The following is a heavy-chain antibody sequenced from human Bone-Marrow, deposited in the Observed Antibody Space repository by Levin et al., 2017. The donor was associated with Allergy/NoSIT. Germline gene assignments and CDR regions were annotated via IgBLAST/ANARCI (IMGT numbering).Heavy chain of an antibody. CDR1: GFTLGDYA. CDR3: TRDVLGSGYYLRIDY. CDR2: IRSKAYGATT. V-gene: IGHV3-49*03. D-gene: IGHD3-22*01. J-gene: IGHJ4*02. Sequence: PGESLKISCRASGFTLGDYAMSWFRQAPGKGLEWVGYIRSKAYGATTEYAASVKGRFTISREDSKSIAYLQMNSLKTEDTAVYYCTRDVLGSGYYLRIDYWGQGTLVTVSS.